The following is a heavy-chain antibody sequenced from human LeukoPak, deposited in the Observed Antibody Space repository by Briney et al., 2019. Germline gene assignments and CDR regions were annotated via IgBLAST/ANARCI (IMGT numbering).Heavy chain of an antibody. CDR1: GFTFSSYG. D-gene: IGHD6-19*01. J-gene: IGHJ4*02. CDR2: ISYDGSNK. CDR3: ARVGSSGDY. V-gene: IGHV3-30*03. Sequence: QPGGSLRLSCAASGFTFSSYGMHWVRQAPGKGLEWVAVISYDGSNKYYADSVKGRFTISRDNSKNTLYLQMNSLRAEDTAVYYCARVGSSGDYWGQGTLVTVSS.